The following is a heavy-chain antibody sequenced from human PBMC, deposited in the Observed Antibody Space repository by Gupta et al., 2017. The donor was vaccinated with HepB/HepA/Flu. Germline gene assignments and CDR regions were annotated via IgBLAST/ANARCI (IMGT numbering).Heavy chain of an antibody. CDR1: GGSFSGYY. V-gene: IGHV4-34*01. Sequence: QVQLQQWGAGLLKPSETLSLTCGVYGGSFSGYYWSWIRQPPGKGLEWIGEINQGGSTNYNQSLKSRVTISADTSQNQFSLRLNSVTAADTAVYYCARDSLRYSGTSRRAYYYGMDVWGQGTTVTVSS. D-gene: IGHD5-12*01. J-gene: IGHJ6*02. CDR3: ARDSLRYSGTSRRAYYYGMDV. CDR2: INQGGST.